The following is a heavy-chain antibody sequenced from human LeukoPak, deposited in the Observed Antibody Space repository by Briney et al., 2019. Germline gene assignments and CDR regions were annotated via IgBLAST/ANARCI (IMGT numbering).Heavy chain of an antibody. Sequence: PGRSLRLSCAASGFIFDDYAMPWVRQAPGKGLEWVSGISWNSGSIGYADSVKGRFTISRDNAKNSLYLQMNSLRAEDTALYYCASCYSGCGQHAFDIWGEGTMVTVSS. CDR2: ISWNSGSI. V-gene: IGHV3-9*01. J-gene: IGHJ3*02. CDR3: ASCYSGCGQHAFDI. D-gene: IGHD2-15*01. CDR1: GFIFDDYA.